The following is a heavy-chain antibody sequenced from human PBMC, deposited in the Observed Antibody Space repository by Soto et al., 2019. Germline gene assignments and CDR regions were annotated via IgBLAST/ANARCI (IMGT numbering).Heavy chain of an antibody. J-gene: IGHJ4*02. V-gene: IGHV3-48*02. D-gene: IGHD1-1*01. CDR3: ARGIINWAYYFDF. CDR2: ITSSGTTV. Sequence: EVHLVESGGGLVQPGGSLRLSCAASGFTFSSYSLNWVRQAPGKGLEWVSYITSSGTTVYYADSVRGRFTISRDNAKNSLYLQMNSLRDDDTAVYDCARGIINWAYYFDFWCQGTLFTVFS. CDR1: GFTFSSYS.